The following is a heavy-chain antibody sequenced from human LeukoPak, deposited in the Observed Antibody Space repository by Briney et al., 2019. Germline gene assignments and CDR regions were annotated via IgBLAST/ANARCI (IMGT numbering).Heavy chain of an antibody. CDR1: GYTFTTYA. D-gene: IGHD6-6*01. Sequence: AASVKVSCKASGYTFTTYAMHWVRQAPGQRLEWMGWINAGNGNTKYSQKFQARVTITRDTSASTAYMELSSLRSEDTAVYYCARDSSSSWLLVYWGQGTLVTVSS. V-gene: IGHV1-3*01. J-gene: IGHJ4*02. CDR2: INAGNGNT. CDR3: ARDSSSSWLLVY.